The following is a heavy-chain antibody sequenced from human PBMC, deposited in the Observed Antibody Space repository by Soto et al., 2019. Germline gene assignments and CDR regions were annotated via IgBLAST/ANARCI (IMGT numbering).Heavy chain of an antibody. V-gene: IGHV4-61*01. J-gene: IGHJ4*02. CDR3: ARVPLRYSSSHNFDS. Sequence: LSLTCSVSGASVSSGSFYWSWILQPPGKGLEWIGFIYNNETFNYNPSLKSRVTLSVDTSKHQFSLKLSSVTAADTAVYYCARVPLRYSSSHNFDSWGQGALVTVSS. CDR2: IYNNETF. CDR1: GASVSSGSFY. D-gene: IGHD6-19*01.